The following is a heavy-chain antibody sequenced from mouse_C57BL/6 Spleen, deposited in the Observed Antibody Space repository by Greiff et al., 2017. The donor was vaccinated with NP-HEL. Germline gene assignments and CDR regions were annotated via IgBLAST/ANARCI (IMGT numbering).Heavy chain of an antibody. D-gene: IGHD2-4*01. CDR2: IYPRSGNT. J-gene: IGHJ1*03. Sequence: VQLQQSGAELARPGASVKLSCKASGYTFTSYGISWVKQRTGQGLEWIGEIYPRSGNTYYNEKFKGKATLTADKSSSTAYMELRSLTSEDSAFYFCARYDYDGYFDVWGTGTTVTVSS. CDR1: GYTFTSYG. CDR3: ARYDYDGYFDV. V-gene: IGHV1-81*01.